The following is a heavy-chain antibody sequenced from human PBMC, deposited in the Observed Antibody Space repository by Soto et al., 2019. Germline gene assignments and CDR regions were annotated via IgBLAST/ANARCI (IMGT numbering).Heavy chain of an antibody. CDR1: GGSISSGGYY. CDR3: ASGVTIFGVVNAFDY. D-gene: IGHD3-3*01. V-gene: IGHV4-31*03. J-gene: IGHJ4*02. Sequence: QVQLQESGPGLVKPSQTLSLTCTVSGGSISSGGYYWSWIRQHPGKGMEWIGYIYYRGSTYYNPSLKSRVTISVDTSKNQFYLQLSSVTAADTAVYYCASGVTIFGVVNAFDYWGQGTLVTVSS. CDR2: IYYRGST.